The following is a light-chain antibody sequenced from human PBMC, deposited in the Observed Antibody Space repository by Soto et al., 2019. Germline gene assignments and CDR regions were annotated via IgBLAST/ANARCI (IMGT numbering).Light chain of an antibody. CDR3: QRYKRNTWS. CDR2: GAS. CDR1: QSVGTW. V-gene: IGKV1-5*01. Sequence: DIQMTKSPSTLSASVGGRVTITCRASQSVGTWVAWYQQKPGKAPKLLIYGASNLESGVPSRFSGSGSGTEFTLTITNLQPDDFATYVCQRYKRNTWSFGPGTKVDI. J-gene: IGKJ1*01.